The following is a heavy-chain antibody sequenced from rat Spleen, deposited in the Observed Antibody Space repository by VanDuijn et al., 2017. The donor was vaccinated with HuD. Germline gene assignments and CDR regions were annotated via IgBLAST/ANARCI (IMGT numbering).Heavy chain of an antibody. V-gene: IGHV5S13*01. Sequence: EVQLVEAGGGLVQPGGSLKLSCAASGFTFSNYDMAWVRQSPTTGLEWIASTTTGSDNTYYRGSAKGRFTISRDDAKNTQYLQMDSLRSEDTATYYCTRHGGLRNWFAYWGQGTLVAVSS. CDR1: GFTFSNYD. CDR2: TTTGSDNT. CDR3: TRHGGLRNWFAY. J-gene: IGHJ3*01. D-gene: IGHD1-11*01.